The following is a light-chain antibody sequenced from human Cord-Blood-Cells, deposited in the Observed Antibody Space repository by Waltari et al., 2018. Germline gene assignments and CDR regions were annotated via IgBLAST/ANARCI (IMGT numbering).Light chain of an antibody. CDR3: AAWDDSLNGWV. J-gene: IGLJ3*02. CDR1: RSNIGSHT. Sequence: QSALTQPPSASGTPGQWVTIPCSGSRSNIGSHTVNWYQQLPGTAPKLLIYSNNQRPSGVPDRFSGSKSGTSASLAISGLQSEDEADYYCAAWDDSLNGWVFGGGTKLTVL. V-gene: IGLV1-44*01. CDR2: SNN.